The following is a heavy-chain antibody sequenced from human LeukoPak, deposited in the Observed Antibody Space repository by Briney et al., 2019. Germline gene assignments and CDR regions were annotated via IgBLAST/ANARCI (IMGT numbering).Heavy chain of an antibody. CDR3: AREVITTTHVDY. CDR1: GGSISSGGYY. V-gene: IGHV4-31*03. D-gene: IGHD3-22*01. CDR2: IYYSGST. J-gene: IGHJ4*02. Sequence: PSETLSLTCTVSGGSISSGGYYWSWIRQHPGKGLEWIGYIYYSGSTYYNPPLKSRVTISVDTSKNQFSLKLSSVTAADTAVYYCAREVITTTHVDYWGQGTLVTVSS.